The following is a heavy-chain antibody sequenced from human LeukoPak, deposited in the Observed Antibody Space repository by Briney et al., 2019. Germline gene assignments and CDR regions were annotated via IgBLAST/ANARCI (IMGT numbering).Heavy chain of an antibody. CDR2: INTNTGNP. Sequence: GASVKVSCKASGYTFTSYTMNWVRQAPGQGLEWMGWINTNTGNPTYAQDFTGRFVFSLDTSVSTTYLQISSLKAEDTAVYYCARETRYSSGWYTSRVLLDYWGQGTLVTVSS. CDR3: ARETRYSSGWYTSRVLLDY. V-gene: IGHV7-4-1*02. D-gene: IGHD6-19*01. CDR1: GYTFTSYT. J-gene: IGHJ4*02.